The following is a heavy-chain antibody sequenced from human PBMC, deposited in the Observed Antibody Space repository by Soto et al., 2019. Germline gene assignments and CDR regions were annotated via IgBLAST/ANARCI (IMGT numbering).Heavy chain of an antibody. Sequence: QVQLVQSGAEVKKPGASVKISCKASGYTFTSYGISWVRQAPGQGLEWMGWISAYNGNTNYAQKLQGRVTMTTDTSTSTAYMELRSLRSDDTAVYYCAREGYYDSSGYQYGMDVWGQGTTVTVSS. CDR2: ISAYNGNT. CDR3: AREGYYDSSGYQYGMDV. J-gene: IGHJ6*02. D-gene: IGHD3-22*01. CDR1: GYTFTSYG. V-gene: IGHV1-18*01.